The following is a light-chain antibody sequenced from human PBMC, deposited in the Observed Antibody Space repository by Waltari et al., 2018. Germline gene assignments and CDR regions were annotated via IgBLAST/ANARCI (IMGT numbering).Light chain of an antibody. CDR3: MHALETRNT. CDR1: QSLLHRNGQNY. CDR2: LGS. Sequence: DIVMTQSPLSLPVTPGEPASISCRSNQSLLHRNGQNYLDWYLQKPGQSPQLLIYLGSNRASGVPDRFSGSGSGTDFTLKISRVEAEDVGFYYCMHALETRNTFGPGTKVDIK. V-gene: IGKV2-28*01. J-gene: IGKJ3*01.